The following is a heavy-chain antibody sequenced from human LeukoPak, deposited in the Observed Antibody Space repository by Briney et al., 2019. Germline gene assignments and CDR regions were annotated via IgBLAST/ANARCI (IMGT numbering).Heavy chain of an antibody. CDR3: VREGEHYYEHSASFDY. V-gene: IGHV3-30-3*01. Sequence: GRSLRLSCAASGFTFIAYLVHWVRQAPGKGLEGVAVMSSDGNAIFYVDSVKGRFTISRDNSKNTLYLQMNSLRAEDTALYYCVREGEHYYEHSASFDYWGQGTLVTVSS. J-gene: IGHJ4*02. CDR2: MSSDGNAI. CDR1: GFTFIAYL. D-gene: IGHD3-22*01.